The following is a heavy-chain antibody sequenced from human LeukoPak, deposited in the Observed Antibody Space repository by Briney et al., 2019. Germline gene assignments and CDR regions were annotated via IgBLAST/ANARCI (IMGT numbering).Heavy chain of an antibody. CDR1: GFTFSSYG. D-gene: IGHD6-13*01. J-gene: IGHJ4*02. CDR3: ARDGSWSLFDY. Sequence: GGSLRLSCAASGFTFSSYGMHWVRQAPGKGLEWVAVIWYDGSNKYYADSVKGRFTISRDNSKNTLYLQMNSLRAEDTAVYYCARDGSWSLFDYWGQGTLVTVSS. CDR2: IWYDGSNK. V-gene: IGHV3-33*01.